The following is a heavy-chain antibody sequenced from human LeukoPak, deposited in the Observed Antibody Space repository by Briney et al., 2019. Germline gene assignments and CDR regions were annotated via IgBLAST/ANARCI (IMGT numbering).Heavy chain of an antibody. Sequence: GGSLRLSCGTSGFTFSNFAMNWVRQAPGKGLEWVSYISSRSTIYYADSVKGRFTISRDNAKNSLYLQMNSLRAEDTAVYYCARGATLPKHWGQGTLVTVSS. CDR2: ISSRSTI. J-gene: IGHJ4*02. D-gene: IGHD2/OR15-2a*01. CDR3: ARGATLPKH. CDR1: GFTFSNFA. V-gene: IGHV3-69-1*01.